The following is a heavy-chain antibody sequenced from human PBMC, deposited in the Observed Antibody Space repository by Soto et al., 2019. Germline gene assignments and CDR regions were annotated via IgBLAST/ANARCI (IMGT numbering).Heavy chain of an antibody. V-gene: IGHV3-74*01. D-gene: IGHD3-22*01. J-gene: IGHJ4*02. CDR1: GFTFSVYW. CDR2: INSDGTIT. CDR3: ASSGYYLPFDY. Sequence: EVQLVESGGTSAQPGGSLRLSCAASGFTFSVYWMHWVRQGPGKGLEWVSNINSDGTITAYADSVEGRFTVSRDNAENTLYLQMNSLRAEDTAVYYCASSGYYLPFDYWGQGILVSVSS.